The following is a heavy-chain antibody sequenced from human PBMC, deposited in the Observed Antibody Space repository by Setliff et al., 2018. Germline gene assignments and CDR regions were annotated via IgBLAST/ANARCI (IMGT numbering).Heavy chain of an antibody. J-gene: IGHJ6*03. CDR3: ARDRGSDSCRGCDYMDV. V-gene: IGHV3-30*02. D-gene: IGHD2-2*01. Sequence: PGGSLRLSCAASGFTFDVYDLHWVRQAPGKGLEWVTYIQHDGNIKHYADSVKGRFTISRDNAKNTLYLQMNSLRDEDTAVYYCARDRGSDSCRGCDYMDVWGKGTTVTVSS. CDR2: IQHDGNIK. CDR1: GFTFDVYD.